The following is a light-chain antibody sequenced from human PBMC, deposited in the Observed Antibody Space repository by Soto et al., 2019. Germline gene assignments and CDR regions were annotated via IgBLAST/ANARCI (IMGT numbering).Light chain of an antibody. CDR1: SSDVGGYEY. CDR3: ISFAGSHYV. CDR2: EVL. Sequence: LTQPPSASGSPGQSATISCTGTSSDVGGYEYVSWYQQHPGKAPKLIIYEVLKRPSGVPDRFSGSKSANTASLTASGLQAEDEADYYCISFAGSHYVFGTGTKVTVL. J-gene: IGLJ1*01. V-gene: IGLV2-8*01.